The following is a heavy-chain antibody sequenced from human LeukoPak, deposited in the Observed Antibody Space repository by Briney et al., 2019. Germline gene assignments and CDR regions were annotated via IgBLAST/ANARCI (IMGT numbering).Heavy chain of an antibody. Sequence: PSETLSLTCPVYGGSFSNYYWSWISQPPGKGLDWIGEINDSGRINYNPSLMSRVTISVDTSKNQFSLRLTSVTARDTAVYYCARRWNYGRNYYIDVWGKGATVSVSS. V-gene: IGHV4-34*01. J-gene: IGHJ6*03. CDR1: GGSFSNYY. CDR2: INDSGRI. CDR3: ARRWNYGRNYYIDV. D-gene: IGHD1-7*01.